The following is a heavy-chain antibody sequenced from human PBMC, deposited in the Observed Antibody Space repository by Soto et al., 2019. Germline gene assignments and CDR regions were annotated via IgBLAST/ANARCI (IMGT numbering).Heavy chain of an antibody. CDR1: GGTFSSYA. V-gene: IGHV1-69*13. CDR3: ASSRSHHYYYDSSGYYRA. Sequence: SVKVSCKASGGTFSSYAISWVRQAPGQGLEWMGGIIPIFGTANYAQKFQGRVTITVDESTSTAYMELSSLRSEDTAVYYCASSRSHHYYYDSSGYYRAWGQGTLVTVSS. CDR2: IIPIFGTA. J-gene: IGHJ5*02. D-gene: IGHD3-22*01.